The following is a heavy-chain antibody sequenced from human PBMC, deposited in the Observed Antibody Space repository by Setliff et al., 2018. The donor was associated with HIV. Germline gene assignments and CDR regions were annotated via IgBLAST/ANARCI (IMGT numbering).Heavy chain of an antibody. Sequence: KPSETLSLTCSVSGGSFSGYYWSWIRQPPGKGLEWIGYIYIYNSGSTNYNPSLTSRVTISVDTSKNQFSLKLTSVTAADTAVYYCARDRRGYYYGSGSCYMDVWGTGTTVTVSS. CDR2: IYIYNSGST. D-gene: IGHD3-10*01. J-gene: IGHJ6*03. CDR3: ARDRRGYYYGSGSCYMDV. CDR1: GGSFSGYY. V-gene: IGHV4-4*08.